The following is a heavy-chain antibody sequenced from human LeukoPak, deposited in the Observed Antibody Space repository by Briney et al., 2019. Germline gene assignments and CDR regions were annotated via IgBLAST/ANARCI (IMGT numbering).Heavy chain of an antibody. D-gene: IGHD2-2*01. CDR2: IKSKTGGGTT. Sequence: GGSLRLSCAASGVTFSNAWMSWVREAPGEGLEWVCRIKSKTGGGTTDYAAPGKGRFTISRDDSKNTLYMQMNSLKTEETAVYYCTTADIVVVPDALYTPGSWGHGNLVTVSS. J-gene: IGHJ5*01. V-gene: IGHV3-15*01. CDR1: GVTFSNAW. CDR3: TTADIVVVPDALYTPGS.